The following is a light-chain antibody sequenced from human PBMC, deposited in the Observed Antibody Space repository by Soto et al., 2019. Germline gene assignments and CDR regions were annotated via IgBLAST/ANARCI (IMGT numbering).Light chain of an antibody. CDR3: QQYQNWPRT. CDR1: QSVSNN. CDR2: GAS. V-gene: IGKV3-15*01. J-gene: IGKJ1*01. Sequence: EIVMMQSPATLSVSPGERVTLSCRASQSVSNNLAWYQQKPGQAPRLLIHGASTRATGVPARFSGSGSGTEFTLTISSLQSEDFAVYYCQQYQNWPRTFGQGTKVDVK.